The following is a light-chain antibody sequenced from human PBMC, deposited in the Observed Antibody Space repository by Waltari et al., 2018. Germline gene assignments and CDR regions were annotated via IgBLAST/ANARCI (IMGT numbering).Light chain of an antibody. Sequence: YVLTQPPSVSVAPGQTATVTCGGDNIGSKSVHWYQQKPGQAPGLVVIDATDRPSGSPERFSGSNSGTQATLTISRVEAGDEADYYCQVWDSTSDHVIFGGGTILTVL. V-gene: IGLV3-21*02. CDR1: NIGSKS. CDR2: DAT. J-gene: IGLJ2*01. CDR3: QVWDSTSDHVI.